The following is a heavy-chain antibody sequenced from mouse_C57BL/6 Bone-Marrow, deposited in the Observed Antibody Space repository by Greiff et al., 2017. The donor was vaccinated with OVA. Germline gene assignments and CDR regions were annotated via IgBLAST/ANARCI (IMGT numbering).Heavy chain of an antibody. CDR2: IYPGDGDT. Sequence: VKLQESGPELVKPGASVKISCKASGYAFSSSWMNWVKQRPGKGLEWIGRIYPGDGDTNYNGKFKGKATLTADKSSSTAYMQLSSLTSEDSAVYYCARSYWMDYWGQGTSVTVSS. D-gene: IGHD1-1*01. CDR1: GYAFSSSW. CDR3: ARSYWMDY. V-gene: IGHV1-82*01. J-gene: IGHJ4*01.